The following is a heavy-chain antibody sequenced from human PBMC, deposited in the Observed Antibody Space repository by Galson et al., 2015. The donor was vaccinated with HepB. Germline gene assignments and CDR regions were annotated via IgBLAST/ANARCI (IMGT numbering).Heavy chain of an antibody. D-gene: IGHD2-2*01. CDR3: ARESLQKPIVVVPAATVRYYYYYYMDV. J-gene: IGHJ6*03. V-gene: IGHV3-7*03. CDR2: IKQDGSEK. CDR1: AFTFSSYW. Sequence: SLRLSCAASAFTFSSYWMSWVRQAPGKGLEWVANIKQDGSEKYYVDSVKGRFTISRDNAKNSLYLQMNSLRAEDTAVYYCARESLQKPIVVVPAATVRYYYYYYMDVWGKGTTVTVSS.